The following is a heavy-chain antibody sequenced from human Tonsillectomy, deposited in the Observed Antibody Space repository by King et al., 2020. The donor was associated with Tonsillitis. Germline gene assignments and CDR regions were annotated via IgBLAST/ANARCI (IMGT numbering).Heavy chain of an antibody. CDR3: ARCHVGYYYDSSGYCLGY. J-gene: IGHJ4*02. CDR2: INPSGNSA. D-gene: IGHD3-22*01. V-gene: IGHV1-46*01. CDR1: GYNFTNFY. Sequence: VQLVESGAGVKKPGASVKVSCKASGYNFTNFYIHWVRQAPGQGLEWMGLINPSGNSASYAQKFQGRVTLTADTSKNSVYMELSSLRSEDTAVFYCARCHVGYYYDSSGYCLGYWGQGTLVTVSS.